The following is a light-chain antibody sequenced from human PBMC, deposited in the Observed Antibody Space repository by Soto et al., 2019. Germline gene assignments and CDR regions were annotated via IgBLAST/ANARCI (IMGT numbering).Light chain of an antibody. V-gene: IGKV1-5*01. CDR1: QSVSGW. CDR3: QQYNSYSPQT. CDR2: DAS. J-gene: IGKJ1*01. Sequence: DIQMSQSPSTVSASVGDTVTVTCRASQSVSGWLAWYQQKPGEAPKLLIYDASSLESGVPSRFSGSGSGTEFTLTISSLQPDDFATYYCQQYNSYSPQTFGQGTKVDI.